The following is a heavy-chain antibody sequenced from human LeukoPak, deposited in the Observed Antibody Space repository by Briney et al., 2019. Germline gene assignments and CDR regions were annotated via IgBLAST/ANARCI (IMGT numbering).Heavy chain of an antibody. CDR2: IYTSGST. CDR3: ARDRVAGGWYMGDY. J-gene: IGHJ4*02. V-gene: IGHV4-4*07. D-gene: IGHD6-19*01. Sequence: KSSETLSLTCTVSGGSISSYYWSWIRQPAGKGLEWIGRIYTSGSTNYNPSLKSRVTMSVDTSKNQFSLKLSSVTAADTAVYYCARDRVAGGWYMGDYWGQGTLVTVSS. CDR1: GGSISSYY.